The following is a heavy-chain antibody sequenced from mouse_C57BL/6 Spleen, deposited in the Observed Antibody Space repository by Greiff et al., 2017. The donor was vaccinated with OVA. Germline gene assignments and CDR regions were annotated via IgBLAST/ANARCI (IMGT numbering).Heavy chain of an antibody. V-gene: IGHV1-82*01. CDR3: AREDYYGSRPY. CDR2: IYPGDGDT. D-gene: IGHD1-1*01. J-gene: IGHJ2*01. Sequence: QVQLQQSGPELVKPGASVKISCKASGYAFSSSWMNWVKQRPGKGLEWIGRIYPGDGDTNYNGKFKGKATLTADKSSSTAYMQLSSLTSEDSAVYFCAREDYYGSRPYWGQGTTLTVSS. CDR1: GYAFSSSW.